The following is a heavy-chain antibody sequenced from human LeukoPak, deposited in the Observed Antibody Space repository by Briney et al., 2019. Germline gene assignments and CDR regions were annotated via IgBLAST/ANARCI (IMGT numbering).Heavy chain of an antibody. CDR3: ARDVDGSFDP. CDR1: GFTFSSYA. D-gene: IGHD1-26*01. CDR2: ISYDGSNK. V-gene: IGHV3-30-3*01. J-gene: IGHJ5*02. Sequence: GGSLRLSCAASGFTFSSYAMHWVRQAPGKGLEWVAVISYDGSNKYYADSVKGRFTISRDNSKNTLYLQMNSLRAEDTAVYYCARDVDGSFDPWSQGTLVTVSS.